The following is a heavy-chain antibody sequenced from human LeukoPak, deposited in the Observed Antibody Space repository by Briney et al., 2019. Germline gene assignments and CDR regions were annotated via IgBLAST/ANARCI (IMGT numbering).Heavy chain of an antibody. CDR2: ISSSGSTI. D-gene: IGHD2-8*01. CDR1: GFTFSSYE. Sequence: GGSLRLSCAASGFTFSSYEMNWVRQAPGKGLEWVSYISSSGSTIYYADSVKGRFTISRDNAKNSLYLQMNSLRAEDTAVYYCARDLVLMGYFDYWGQGTLVTVSS. CDR3: ARDLVLMGYFDY. J-gene: IGHJ4*02. V-gene: IGHV3-48*03.